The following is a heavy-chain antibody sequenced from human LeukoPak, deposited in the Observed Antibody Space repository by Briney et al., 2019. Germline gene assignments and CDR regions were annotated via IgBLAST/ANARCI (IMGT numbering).Heavy chain of an antibody. CDR2: IYYNGNT. CDR3: TRGRSNYYGMDV. J-gene: IGHJ6*02. CDR1: DGSINSYY. V-gene: IGHV4-59*01. Sequence: SETLSLTCSVSDGSINSYYWNWIRRPPGKGLEWIGYIYYNGNTNYSPSLKSRVTMSVDTSKNLFSLKVSSVTAADTAVYYCTRGRSNYYGMDVWGQGTTVTVSS. D-gene: IGHD1-26*01.